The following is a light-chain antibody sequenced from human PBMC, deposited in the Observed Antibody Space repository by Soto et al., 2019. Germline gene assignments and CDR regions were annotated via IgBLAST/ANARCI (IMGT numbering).Light chain of an antibody. CDR3: QQYNNWLYT. J-gene: IGKJ2*01. Sequence: EIVMTQSPATLSVSPGERATLSCRASQSVSSNFAWYQQKPGQAPRLLIYGASTRATGIPARFSGSGSGTEFTLTISSLQSEDFAVYYCQQYNNWLYTFVYWSKVGIK. CDR2: GAS. V-gene: IGKV3-15*01. CDR1: QSVSSN.